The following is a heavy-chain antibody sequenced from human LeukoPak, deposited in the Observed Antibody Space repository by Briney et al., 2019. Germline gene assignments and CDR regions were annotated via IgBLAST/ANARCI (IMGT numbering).Heavy chain of an antibody. CDR1: GGTFSSYA. Sequence: GASVKVSCKASGGTFSSYAISWVRQAPGQGLEWMGGIIPIFGTANYAQKFQGRVTTTADESTSTAYMELSSLRSEDTAVYYCAREYSSSSLPDYWGQGTLVTVSS. J-gene: IGHJ4*02. D-gene: IGHD6-6*01. CDR2: IIPIFGTA. CDR3: AREYSSSSLPDY. V-gene: IGHV1-69*13.